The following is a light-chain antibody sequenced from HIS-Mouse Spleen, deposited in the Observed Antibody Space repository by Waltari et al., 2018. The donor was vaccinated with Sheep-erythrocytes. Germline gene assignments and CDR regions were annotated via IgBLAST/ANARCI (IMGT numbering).Light chain of an antibody. V-gene: IGLV3-19*01. CDR1: ILRSYY. J-gene: IGLJ2*01. CDR2: GKN. CDR3: NSRDSSGKV. Sequence: SSELTQDPAVSVALGQPVRITCQGDILRSYYASWYQQKPGQAPVLVIYGKNNRPPGIPDRFSGSSSGNTASLTITGAQAEDEADYYCNSRDSSGKVFGGGTKLTVL.